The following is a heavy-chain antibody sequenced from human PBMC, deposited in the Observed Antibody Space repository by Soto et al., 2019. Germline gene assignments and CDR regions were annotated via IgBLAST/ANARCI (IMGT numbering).Heavy chain of an antibody. D-gene: IGHD2-15*01. J-gene: IGHJ4*02. Sequence: GESLKISCSASGFTFSSYAMHWVRQAPGKGLEYVSAISSNGGSTYYADSVKGRFTISRDNSKNTLYLQMSSLRAEDTAVYYCVKDCSGGSCFDYWGQGTLVTVSS. V-gene: IGHV3-64D*09. CDR3: VKDCSGGSCFDY. CDR1: GFTFSSYA. CDR2: ISSNGGST.